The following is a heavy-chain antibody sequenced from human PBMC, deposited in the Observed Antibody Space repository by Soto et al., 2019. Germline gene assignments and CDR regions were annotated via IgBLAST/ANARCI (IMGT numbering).Heavy chain of an antibody. D-gene: IGHD2-8*02. CDR1: GFTFSSYA. J-gene: IGHJ4*02. V-gene: IGHV3-23*01. Sequence: EVQLSGSGGGLVQPGGSLRLSCAASGFTFSSYAMSWVRQAPGKGLEWVSAISGSSTSTYYADSVKGRFTISRDNSKTSLYLQMKTRRAEDTVVYCCAKNPSTGFAMENYFDYWGQGTLVTVSS. CDR2: ISGSSTST. CDR3: AKNPSTGFAMENYFDY.